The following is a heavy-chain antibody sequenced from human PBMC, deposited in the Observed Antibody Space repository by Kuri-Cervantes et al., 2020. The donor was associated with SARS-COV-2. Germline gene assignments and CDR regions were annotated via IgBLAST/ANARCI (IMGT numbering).Heavy chain of an antibody. Sequence: ESLKISCAASGFTFSSYSMNWVRQAPGKGLEWVSSISSSSSYIYYADSVRGRFTISRDNAKNSLYLQMNSLRAEDTAVYYCARVTTVTEGYWGQGTLVTVSS. J-gene: IGHJ4*02. CDR1: GFTFSSYS. CDR2: ISSSSSYI. CDR3: ARVTTVTEGY. D-gene: IGHD4-11*01. V-gene: IGHV3-21*01.